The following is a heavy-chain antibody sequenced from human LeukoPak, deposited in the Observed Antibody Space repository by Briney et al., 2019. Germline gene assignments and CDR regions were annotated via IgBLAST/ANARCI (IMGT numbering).Heavy chain of an antibody. Sequence: PGRSLRLSCAASGFTFTDYGMHWVRQAPGKGLEWVAVISYDGSNKYYADSVKGRFTISRDNSKNTLYLQMNSLRAEDTAVYYCARVLSYFDYWGQGTLVTVSS. CDR3: ARVLSYFDY. V-gene: IGHV3-30*19. CDR2: ISYDGSNK. D-gene: IGHD2-15*01. J-gene: IGHJ4*02. CDR1: GFTFTDYG.